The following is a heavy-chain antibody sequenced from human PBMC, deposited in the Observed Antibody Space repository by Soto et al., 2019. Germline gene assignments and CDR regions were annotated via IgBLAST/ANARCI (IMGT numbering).Heavy chain of an antibody. Sequence: QVQLVESGGGVVQPGRSLRLSCAASGFTFSSYGMHWVRQAPGKGLEWVAVISYDGSNKYYADSVKGRFTISRDNSKNTLYLQMNSLRAEDTAVYYCAKDSWSGYYSGMDYYYGMDVW. J-gene: IGHJ6*01. V-gene: IGHV3-30*18. CDR1: GFTFSSYG. CDR2: ISYDGSNK. CDR3: AKDSWSGYYSGMDYYYGMDV. D-gene: IGHD3-3*01.